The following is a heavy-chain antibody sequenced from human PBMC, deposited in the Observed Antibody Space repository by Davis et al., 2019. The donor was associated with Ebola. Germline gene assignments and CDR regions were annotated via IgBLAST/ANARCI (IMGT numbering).Heavy chain of an antibody. Sequence: MPSETLSLTCTVSGASISSGEYHWSWIRQHPGKGLEWIGNIYYSGTTYPNPSLKSRLRMSVDTYKNQFSLNLSSVTAADTAVYYCARSYDSSGNNWFDPWGQGTLVTVSS. CDR2: IYYSGTT. CDR1: GASISSGEYH. D-gene: IGHD3-22*01. V-gene: IGHV4-31*03. J-gene: IGHJ5*02. CDR3: ARSYDSSGNNWFDP.